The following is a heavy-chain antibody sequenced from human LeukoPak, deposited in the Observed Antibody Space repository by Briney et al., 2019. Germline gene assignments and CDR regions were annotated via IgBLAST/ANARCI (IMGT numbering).Heavy chain of an antibody. D-gene: IGHD5-18*01. V-gene: IGHV4-59*01. CDR3: ARRVGHSYGVTGAGAFDI. J-gene: IGHJ3*02. CDR1: GGSISSYY. Sequence: SETLSLTCTVSGGSISSYYWSWIRQPPAKGLEWIGFIYYSGSTYSNPSLKSRVTISLDTSKNQFSLRLTSVTAADTAVYYCARRVGHSYGVTGAGAFDIWGQGTMVIVSS. CDR2: IYYSGST.